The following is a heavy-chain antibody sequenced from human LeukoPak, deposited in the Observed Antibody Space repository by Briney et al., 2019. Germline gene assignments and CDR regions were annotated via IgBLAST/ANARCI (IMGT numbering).Heavy chain of an antibody. CDR1: GFTFSSYS. V-gene: IGHV3-9*01. CDR3: ARGGGLAVDS. J-gene: IGHJ4*02. CDR2: ISWNSGSI. Sequence: PGGSLRLSCAASGFTFSSYSMNWVRQAPGKGLEWVSGISWNSGSIGYADSVKGRFTISRDNAKNTLYLQMNSLRAEDTAVYYCARGGGLAVDSWGQGTLVTVSS. D-gene: IGHD3-16*01.